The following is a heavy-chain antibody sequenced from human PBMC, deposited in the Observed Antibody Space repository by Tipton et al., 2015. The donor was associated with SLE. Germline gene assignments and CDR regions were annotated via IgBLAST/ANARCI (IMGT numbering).Heavy chain of an antibody. CDR2: INHGGST. Sequence: GLVKPSETLSLTCAVYGGSLSGYSWSWIRQSPGKGLEWIGEINHGGSTNYNPSLKSRVAISLDTPKNRFSLRLTSVTAADTAVYFCARGVSGYFHYCCMDVWGRGTTVTISS. D-gene: IGHD3-16*01. J-gene: IGHJ6*03. V-gene: IGHV4-34*01. CDR3: ARGVSGYFHYCCMDV. CDR1: GGSLSGYS.